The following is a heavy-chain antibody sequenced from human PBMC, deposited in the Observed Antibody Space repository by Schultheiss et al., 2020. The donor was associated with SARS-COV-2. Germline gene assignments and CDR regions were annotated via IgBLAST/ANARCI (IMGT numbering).Heavy chain of an antibody. CDR3: ARSSGYYYGSGREGSAY. CDR2: INHSGST. CDR1: GGSFSGYY. V-gene: IGHV4-34*01. J-gene: IGHJ4*02. Sequence: ETLSLTCAVYGGSFSGYYWSWIRQPPGKGLEWIGEINHSGSTNYNPSLKSRVTISVDTSKNQFSLKLSSVTAADTAVYYCARSSGYYYGSGREGSAYWGQGTLVTVSS. D-gene: IGHD3-10*01.